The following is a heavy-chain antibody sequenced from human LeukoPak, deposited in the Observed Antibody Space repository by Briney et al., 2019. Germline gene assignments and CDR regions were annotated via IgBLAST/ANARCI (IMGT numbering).Heavy chain of an antibody. CDR3: ARSKYYSSSWYDFFDY. V-gene: IGHV4-59*01. Sequence: PSETLSLTCTVSGGSISTYYWSWMRQPPGKGLQWIGYIYESGTTNYNPSLKSRVTISIDTSKNQFSLKLSSVTAADTAVYYCARSKYYSSSWYDFFDYSGQGTLVTVSS. D-gene: IGHD6-13*01. CDR2: IYESGTT. CDR1: GGSISTYY. J-gene: IGHJ4*02.